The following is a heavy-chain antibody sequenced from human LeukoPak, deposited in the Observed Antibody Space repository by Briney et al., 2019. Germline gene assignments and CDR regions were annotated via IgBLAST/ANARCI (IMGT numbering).Heavy chain of an antibody. D-gene: IGHD5-18*01. CDR3: ARDLWDTAMVSLDY. CDR1: GFTVSSNY. J-gene: IGHJ4*02. V-gene: IGHV3-66*01. CDR2: IYSGGST. Sequence: GGSLRLSCAASGFTVSSNYMSWVRQAPGKGLEWVSVIYSGGSTYYADSVKGRFTISRDNSKNTLYLQMNSLRAEDTAVYYCARDLWDTAMVSLDYWGQGTLVTVSS.